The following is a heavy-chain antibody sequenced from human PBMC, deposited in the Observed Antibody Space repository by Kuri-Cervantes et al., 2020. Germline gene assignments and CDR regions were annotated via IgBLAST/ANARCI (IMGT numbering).Heavy chain of an antibody. V-gene: IGHV3-21*01. D-gene: IGHD6-13*01. Sequence: GESLKISCAASGFTFSSYSMNWVRQAPGKGLEWVSSISSSSSYIYYADSVKGRFTISRDNAKNSLYLQMNSLRAEDTAVYYCARERRAAAGLNWFDPWGQGTLVTVSS. J-gene: IGHJ5*02. CDR1: GFTFSSYS. CDR3: ARERRAAAGLNWFDP. CDR2: ISSSSSYI.